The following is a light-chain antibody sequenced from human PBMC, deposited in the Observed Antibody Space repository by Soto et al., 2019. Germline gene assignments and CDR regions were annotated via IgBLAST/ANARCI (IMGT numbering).Light chain of an antibody. J-gene: IGKJ1*01. Sequence: DIQLTQSPSFLSASVGDRVTITCRVSQGISSYLAWYQQKRGIAPKLLIYAAYTLQSGVPSRFSGSGSGTEFTLTISSLQPEDFATYYCQQLNGYPPWTFGQGTKVEIK. CDR2: AAY. V-gene: IGKV1-9*01. CDR3: QQLNGYPPWT. CDR1: QGISSY.